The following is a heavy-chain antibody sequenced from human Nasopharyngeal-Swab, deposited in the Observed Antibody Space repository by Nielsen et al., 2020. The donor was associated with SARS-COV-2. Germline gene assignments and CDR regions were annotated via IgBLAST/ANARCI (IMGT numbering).Heavy chain of an antibody. V-gene: IGHV5-51*01. CDR1: GYSFTSYW. D-gene: IGHD4-17*01. J-gene: IGHJ6*02. CDR2: IYPGDSDT. Sequence: KVSCKGSGYSFTSYWIGRVRQMPGKGLEWMGIIYPGDSDTRYSPSFQGQVTISADKSISTAYLQWSSLKASDTAMYYCARPQNYGHYGMDVWGQGTTVTVSS. CDR3: ARPQNYGHYGMDV.